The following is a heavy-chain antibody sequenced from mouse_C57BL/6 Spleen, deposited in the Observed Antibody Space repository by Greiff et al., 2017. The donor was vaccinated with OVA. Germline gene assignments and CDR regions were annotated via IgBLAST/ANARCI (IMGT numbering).Heavy chain of an antibody. CDR3: ALYDYDDWYFDV. V-gene: IGHV1-82*01. Sequence: VHLVESGPELVKPGASVKISCKASGYAFSSSWMNWVKQRPGKGLEWIGRIYPGDGDTNYNGKFKGKATLTADKSSSTAYMQLSSLTSEDSAVYFCALYDYDDWYFDVWGTGTTVTVSS. J-gene: IGHJ1*03. CDR2: IYPGDGDT. CDR1: GYAFSSSW. D-gene: IGHD2-4*01.